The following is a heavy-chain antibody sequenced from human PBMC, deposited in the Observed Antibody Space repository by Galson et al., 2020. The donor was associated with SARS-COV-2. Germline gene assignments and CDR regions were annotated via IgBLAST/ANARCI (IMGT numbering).Heavy chain of an antibody. J-gene: IGHJ6*02. D-gene: IGHD3-10*01. CDR2: VNPTTGFT. Sequence: ASVKVSCKASGYSFSDYFIHWVRQAPGQGLEWMGWVNPTTGFTNSAQNFQGRVTLTRDTSISTAYMELKSLRSDDTAVYYCARQPRGGYGLDVWGQGTTATVSS. CDR3: ARQPRGGYGLDV. CDR1: GYSFSDYF. V-gene: IGHV1-2*02.